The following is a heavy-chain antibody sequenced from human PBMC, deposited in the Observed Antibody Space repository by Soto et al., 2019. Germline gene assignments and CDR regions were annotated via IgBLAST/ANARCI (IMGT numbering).Heavy chain of an antibody. CDR2: IHHTGGT. V-gene: IGHV4-38-2*02. Sequence: SETLSLTCAVSGYSITSGYYWGWIRQPPGKGLEWMGTIHHTGGTYYNPSLKSRVSMSIDTSKNQFSLQLNSVTPEDTAVYYCAREGDCSSTSCYNVVRDNWFDPWGQGTLVTVSS. CDR1: GYSITSGYY. J-gene: IGHJ5*02. CDR3: AREGDCSSTSCYNVVRDNWFDP. D-gene: IGHD2-2*02.